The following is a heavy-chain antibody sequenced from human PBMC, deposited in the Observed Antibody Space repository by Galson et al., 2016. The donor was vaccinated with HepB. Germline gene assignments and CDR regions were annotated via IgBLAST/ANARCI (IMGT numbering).Heavy chain of an antibody. D-gene: IGHD3-10*01. Sequence: SLRLSCAASGFTFSSYAMSWVRQAPGKGLEWVSVIYSGGTTYYADSVKGRFTISRDNSKNTLYLQMNSLRPEDTAVYYCAREQVEASYYGSGSGYYYYGMDIWGQGT. CDR3: AREQVEASYYGSGSGYYYYGMDI. CDR2: IYSGGTT. J-gene: IGHJ6*02. V-gene: IGHV3-23*03. CDR1: GFTFSSYA.